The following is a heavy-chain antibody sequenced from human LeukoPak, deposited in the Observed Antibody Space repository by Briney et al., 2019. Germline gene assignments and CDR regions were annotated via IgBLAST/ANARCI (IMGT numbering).Heavy chain of an antibody. V-gene: IGHV4-59*01. CDR3: ARNYGMDV. J-gene: IGHJ6*02. Sequence: SETLSLTCTVSGGSISSYYWSWIRQPPGKGLEWIGYIYYSGSTNYNPSLKSRVTISVDTSKNQFSLKLSSVTAADTAVYYCARNYGMDVWGQGTTVTVSS. CDR2: IYYSGST. CDR1: GGSISSYY.